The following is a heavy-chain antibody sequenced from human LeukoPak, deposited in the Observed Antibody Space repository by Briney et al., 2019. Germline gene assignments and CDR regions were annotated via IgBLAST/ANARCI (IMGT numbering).Heavy chain of an antibody. CDR1: GGSFSGYY. D-gene: IGHD3-9*01. CDR3: ASRDDILTGFNY. J-gene: IGHJ4*02. CDR2: INHSGST. Sequence: PSETLSLTCAVYGGSFSGYYWSWIRKPPGKGLEWIGEINHSGSTNYNPSLKSRVTISVDTSKNQFSLKLSSVTAADTAVYYCASRDDILTGFNYWGQGTLVTVSS. V-gene: IGHV4-34*01.